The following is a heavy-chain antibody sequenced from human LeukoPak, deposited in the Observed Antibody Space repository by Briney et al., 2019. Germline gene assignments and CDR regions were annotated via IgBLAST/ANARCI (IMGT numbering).Heavy chain of an antibody. Sequence: SVKVSCKASGYTLSGYYIHWVRQAPGQGLEWMGWINPNTGDTNYAQDFQGRVTMTRDTSITTAYMELSRLRSDDTALYYCARKREGAYGMDVWGQGTTVTVSS. CDR2: INPNTGDT. V-gene: IGHV1-2*02. J-gene: IGHJ6*02. CDR3: ARKREGAYGMDV. D-gene: IGHD1-26*01. CDR1: GYTLSGYY.